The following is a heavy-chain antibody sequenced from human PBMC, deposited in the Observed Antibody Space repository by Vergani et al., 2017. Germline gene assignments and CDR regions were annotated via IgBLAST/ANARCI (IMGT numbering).Heavy chain of an antibody. CDR3: ARWAYSGSRPYDA. Sequence: QVQLQESGPGLVKPSQTLSLTCTVSGGSISSVSYYWSWIRQPAGKGLEWIGRIYVSGSTNYNPSLKSRVTMSVDTSKNQFSLKLSSVTAADTAVYYCARWAYSGSRPYDAWGQGTLVTVSS. J-gene: IGHJ5*02. D-gene: IGHD5-12*01. CDR2: IYVSGST. CDR1: GGSISSVSYY. V-gene: IGHV4-61*02.